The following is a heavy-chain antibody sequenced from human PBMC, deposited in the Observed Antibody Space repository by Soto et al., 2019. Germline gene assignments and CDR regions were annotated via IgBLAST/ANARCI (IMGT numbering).Heavy chain of an antibody. CDR1: GGTFSSYA. Sequence: QVQLVQSRAEVKKPGSSVRVSCKASGGTFSSYAISWVRQAPGQGLEWMGGIIPIFGTANYAQKFQGRVTITADESTSTAYMELSSLRSEDTAVYYCARDLGFGYSGYDFGWFDPWGQGTLVTVSS. D-gene: IGHD5-12*01. V-gene: IGHV1-69*01. CDR2: IIPIFGTA. J-gene: IGHJ5*02. CDR3: ARDLGFGYSGYDFGWFDP.